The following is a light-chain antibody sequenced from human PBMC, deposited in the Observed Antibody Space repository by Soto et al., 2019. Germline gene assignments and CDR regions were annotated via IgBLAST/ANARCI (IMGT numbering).Light chain of an antibody. CDR2: RNN. CDR1: SSNIGSHY. J-gene: IGLJ2*01. Sequence: QSVLTQPPSASGTPGQRVTISCSGSSSNIGSHYVYWYQQLPGTAPKLLISRNNQRPSGVPDRFSGSKSGTSASLAISGLRSEDEADYYCAAWDDSLSGQGVFGGGTKLTVL. V-gene: IGLV1-47*01. CDR3: AAWDDSLSGQGV.